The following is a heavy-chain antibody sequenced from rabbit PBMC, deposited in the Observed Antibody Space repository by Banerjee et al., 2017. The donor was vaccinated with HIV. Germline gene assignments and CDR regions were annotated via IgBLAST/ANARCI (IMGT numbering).Heavy chain of an antibody. J-gene: IGHJ4*01. CDR3: ARWRLGSDWGGDL. D-gene: IGHD4-1*01. CDR1: GFSFSNKVV. V-gene: IGHV1S45*01. CDR2: IYPANGGT. Sequence: QEQLVESGGGLVKPEGSLTLTCTASGFSFSNKVVMCWVRQAPGKGLEWIAHIYPANGGTYYANWAKGRFTISKTSSTTVTLQVTSLTAADTATYFCARWRLGSDWGGDLWGPGTLVTVS.